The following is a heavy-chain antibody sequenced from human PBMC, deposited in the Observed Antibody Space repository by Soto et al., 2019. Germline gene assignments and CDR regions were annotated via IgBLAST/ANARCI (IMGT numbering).Heavy chain of an antibody. CDR3: TKGGHVDD. CDR2: IKQDGSEK. J-gene: IGHJ4*02. CDR1: GFTFSNLW. Sequence: EVQLVESGGGLVQPGGSLRLSCAASGFTFSNLWMTWVRQAPGKGLEWVANIKQDGSEKHYVDSVEGRFTISRDNAKNSLYLQMHSLRAEDTAVYYCTKGGHVDDWGRGTLVTVAS. V-gene: IGHV3-7*01. D-gene: IGHD3-16*01.